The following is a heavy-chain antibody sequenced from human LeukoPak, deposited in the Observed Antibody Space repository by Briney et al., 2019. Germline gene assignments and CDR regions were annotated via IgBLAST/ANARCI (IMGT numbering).Heavy chain of an antibody. CDR1: GFTFSSYS. Sequence: GGSLRLSCAASGFTFSSYSMNWVRQAPGKGLEWVSSISSSSSYIYYADSVKGRFTISRDNAKNSLYLQMNSLRAEDTALYYCARAALFSVAGTKGYYYYHMDVWGKGTTVTVSS. D-gene: IGHD6-19*01. J-gene: IGHJ6*03. CDR3: ARAALFSVAGTKGYYYYHMDV. V-gene: IGHV3-21*04. CDR2: ISSSSSYI.